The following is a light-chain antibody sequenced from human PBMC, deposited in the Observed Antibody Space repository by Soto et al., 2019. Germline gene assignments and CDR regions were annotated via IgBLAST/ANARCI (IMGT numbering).Light chain of an antibody. CDR2: KAS. Sequence: DIQMTQSPSTLSASVGDRVTITCRASQSISSWLAWYQQKPGKAPKLLIYKASSLKSGVPSTFSSSATGTEFTLTIVFLQPDDFATYFCQQYNSYLTFGQGTKVEI. CDR3: QQYNSYLT. J-gene: IGKJ1*01. V-gene: IGKV1-5*03. CDR1: QSISSW.